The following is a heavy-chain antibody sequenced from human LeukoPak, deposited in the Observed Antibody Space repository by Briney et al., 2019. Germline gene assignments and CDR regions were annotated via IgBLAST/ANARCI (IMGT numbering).Heavy chain of an antibody. Sequence: SETLSLTCTVSGGSISSYYWSWIRQPPGEGLEWIGYIYYSGSTNYNPSLKSRFTISVDTPKNQFSLKLSSVTAAGTAEYYCARGKAWVVEYWGQETLGTVSS. J-gene: IGHJ4*02. CDR3: ARGKAWVVEY. CDR1: GGSISSYY. D-gene: IGHD2-15*01. CDR2: IYYSGST. V-gene: IGHV4-59*01.